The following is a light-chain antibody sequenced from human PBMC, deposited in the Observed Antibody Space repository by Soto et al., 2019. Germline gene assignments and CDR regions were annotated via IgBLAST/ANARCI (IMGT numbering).Light chain of an antibody. CDR1: QTINSW. V-gene: IGKV1-5*01. J-gene: IGKJ2*01. CDR3: QQYISYPYT. Sequence: DIQMTQSPSTLSASVGDRVTITCRASQTINSWLAWYQQKPGKAPRLLIYDVSSLEGGVPSRFSASGSGTEFTLTISSLQPDDLATYYCQQYISYPYTFGQGTKVDIK. CDR2: DVS.